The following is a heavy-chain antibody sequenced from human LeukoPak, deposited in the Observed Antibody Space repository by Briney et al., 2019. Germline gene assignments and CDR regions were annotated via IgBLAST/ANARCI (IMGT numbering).Heavy chain of an antibody. J-gene: IGHJ5*02. CDR1: GGTFISYA. D-gene: IGHD3-9*01. Sequence: GASVKVSCKASGGTFISYAISWVRQAPGQGLEWMGRIIPILGIANYAQKFQGRVTITADKSTSTAYMELSSLRSEDTAVYYCARDAYYDILTVSSPFDPWGQGTLVTVSS. CDR3: ARDAYYDILTVSSPFDP. V-gene: IGHV1-69*04. CDR2: IIPILGIA.